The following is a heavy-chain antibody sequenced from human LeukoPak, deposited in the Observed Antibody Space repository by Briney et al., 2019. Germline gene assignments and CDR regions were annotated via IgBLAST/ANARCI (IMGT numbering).Heavy chain of an antibody. V-gene: IGHV1-69*01. Sequence: ASVKVSCNASGGTFSSYAISWVRQAPGQGLEWMGGIIPIFGTANYAQKFQGRVTITADESTSTAYMELSNLRSEDTAVYYCARRGRGYCSSTSCWDYFDYWGQGTLVTVSS. CDR3: ARRGRGYCSSTSCWDYFDY. CDR2: IIPIFGTA. CDR1: GGTFSSYA. D-gene: IGHD2-2*01. J-gene: IGHJ4*02.